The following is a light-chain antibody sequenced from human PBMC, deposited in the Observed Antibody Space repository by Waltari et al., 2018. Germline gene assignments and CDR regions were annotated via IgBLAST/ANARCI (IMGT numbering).Light chain of an antibody. CDR1: ENIGSY. J-gene: IGKJ2*01. CDR3: QHTFETPYS. V-gene: IGKV1-39*01. CDR2: ATS. Sequence: DIQMTQSPSSLSASIGDRVTITCRASENIGSYLNWYQQRTGEAPKLLIYATSTLQTEVPSRFSGSGSRTDFTLTISSLQPEDFATYYCQHTFETPYSFGQGTKVEIK.